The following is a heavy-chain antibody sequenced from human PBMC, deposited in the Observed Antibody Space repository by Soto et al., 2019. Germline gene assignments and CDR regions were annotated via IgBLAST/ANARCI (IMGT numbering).Heavy chain of an antibody. CDR1: GYTFTGYY. CDR2: INPKRDDT. D-gene: IGHD4-4*01. Sequence: ASVKVSCKASGYTFTGYYMHWVRQAPGQGLEWMGRINPKRDDTNYAQKFQGRVTMTRDTSIDTAYLELTGLTSDDTATYYCARKHSLDYIRWGLDPWGQGTLVTVSS. J-gene: IGHJ5*02. CDR3: ARKHSLDYIRWGLDP. V-gene: IGHV1-2*02.